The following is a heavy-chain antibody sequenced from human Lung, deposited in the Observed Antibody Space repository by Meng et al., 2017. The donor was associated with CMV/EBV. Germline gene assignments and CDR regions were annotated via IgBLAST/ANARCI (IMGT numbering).Heavy chain of an antibody. CDR2: ISAYNGNT. CDR3: ARTYYDFWNEYGGMDV. CDR1: GYTFTSYG. V-gene: IGHV1-18*01. D-gene: IGHD3-3*01. J-gene: IGHJ6*02. Sequence: ASVKVSCKTSGYTFTSYGISWVRQAPGQGLEWMGRISAYNGNTNYAQKLQGRVTMTTDTSTSTAYMELRSLRSEDTAVYYCARTYYDFWNEYGGMDVWGQGNTVTVSS.